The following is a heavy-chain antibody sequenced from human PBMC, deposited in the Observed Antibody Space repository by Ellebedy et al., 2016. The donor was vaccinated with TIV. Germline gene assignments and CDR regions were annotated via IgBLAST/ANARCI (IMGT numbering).Heavy chain of an antibody. J-gene: IGHJ4*02. CDR2: IYTSGST. CDR3: ARLRAFTFDY. CDR1: GGSISSYY. Sequence: GSLRLXCTVSGGSISSYYWSWIRQPAGKGLEWIGRIYTSGSTNYNPSLKSRVTMSVDTSKNQFSLKLSSVTAADTAVYYCARLRAFTFDYWGQGTLVTVSS. V-gene: IGHV4-4*07.